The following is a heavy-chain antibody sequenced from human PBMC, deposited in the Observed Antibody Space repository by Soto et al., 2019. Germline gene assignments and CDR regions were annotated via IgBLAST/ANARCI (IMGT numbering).Heavy chain of an antibody. Sequence: QVTLKESGPVLVNPTETLTLTCTVSGFSLSNARMGVSWIRQPPGKALEWLAHIFSNDEKSYSTSLKSRLTISKDTSKSQVVLTMTNMDPVDTATYYCARIAARPYWFDPWGQGTLVTVSS. CDR3: ARIAARPYWFDP. CDR2: IFSNDEK. V-gene: IGHV2-26*01. J-gene: IGHJ5*02. CDR1: GFSLSNARMG. D-gene: IGHD6-6*01.